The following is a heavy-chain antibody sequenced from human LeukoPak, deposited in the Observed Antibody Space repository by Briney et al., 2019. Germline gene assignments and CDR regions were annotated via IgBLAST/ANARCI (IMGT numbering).Heavy chain of an antibody. Sequence: SVKASCKPARHPFSAYYVRRGTQAPGQGLECMGWINANSGVTKYAQKFQGRVTMTRDTSTSTAFMELSSLTTDDTAVYSCARDPPEAAMGIDYWGQGTLVTVSS. CDR1: RHPFSAYY. CDR2: INANSGVT. J-gene: IGHJ4*02. D-gene: IGHD2-2*01. V-gene: IGHV1-2*02. CDR3: ARDPPEAAMGIDY.